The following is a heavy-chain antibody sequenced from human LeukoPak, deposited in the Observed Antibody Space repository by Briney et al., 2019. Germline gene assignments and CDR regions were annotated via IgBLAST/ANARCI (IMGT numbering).Heavy chain of an antibody. CDR1: GYTFTSYY. D-gene: IGHD3-22*01. J-gene: IGHJ4*02. V-gene: IGHV1-46*01. CDR3: ARDSKARNYYDSSGGPYYFDY. Sequence: ASVKVSCKASGYTFTSYYMHLVRQARGQGLEWMGIINPSGGSTSYAQKFQGRVTMTRDTSTSTVYMELSSLRSEDTAVYYCARDSKARNYYDSSGGPYYFDYWGQGTLVTVSS. CDR2: INPSGGST.